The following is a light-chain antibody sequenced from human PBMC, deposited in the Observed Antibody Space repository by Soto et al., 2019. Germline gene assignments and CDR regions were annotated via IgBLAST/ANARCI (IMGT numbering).Light chain of an antibody. CDR3: QQRSNWPLT. J-gene: IGKJ4*01. Sequence: EIVMTHSPATLSVSPGERATLSCRASQSVRSSFLAWYQHKPGQAPRLLIYDASNRATGIPGRFSGSGSGTDFTLTISSLEPEDFAVYYCQQRSNWPLTFGGGTKVDI. V-gene: IGKV3-11*01. CDR1: QSVRSSF. CDR2: DAS.